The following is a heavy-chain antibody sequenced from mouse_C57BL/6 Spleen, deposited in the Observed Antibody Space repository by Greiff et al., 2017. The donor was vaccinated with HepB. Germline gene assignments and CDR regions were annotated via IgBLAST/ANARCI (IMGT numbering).Heavy chain of an antibody. CDR3: ARDYGSSYWYFDV. D-gene: IGHD1-1*01. J-gene: IGHJ1*03. CDR1: GYTFTSYW. Sequence: VQLQQPGAELVKPGASVKMSCKASGYTFTSYWITWVKQRPGQGLEWIGDIYLGSGSTNYNEKFKSKATLTVDTSSSTAYMQLSSLTSEDSAVYYCARDYGSSYWYFDVWGTGTTVTVSS. V-gene: IGHV1-55*01. CDR2: IYLGSGST.